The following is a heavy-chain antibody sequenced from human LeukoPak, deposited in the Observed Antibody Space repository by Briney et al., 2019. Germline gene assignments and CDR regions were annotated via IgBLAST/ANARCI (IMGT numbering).Heavy chain of an antibody. CDR1: GFTFSSYS. V-gene: IGHV3-23*01. D-gene: IGHD2/OR15-2a*01. Sequence: PGGSLRLSCAASGFTFSSYSMNWVRQAPGKGLEWVSAVSDSGGSAFYADSVKGRFTISRDNSKNTLYLQMNSLRAEDTAVYYCVKSMGLIDFDFWGQGALVTVSS. CDR2: VSDSGGSA. CDR3: VKSMGLIDFDF. J-gene: IGHJ4*02.